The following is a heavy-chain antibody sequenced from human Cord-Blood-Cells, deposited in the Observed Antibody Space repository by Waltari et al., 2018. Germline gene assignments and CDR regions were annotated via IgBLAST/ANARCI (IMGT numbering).Heavy chain of an antibody. J-gene: IGHJ3*02. CDR1: GGSISSSSYY. Sequence: QLQLQESGPGLVKPSETLSLTCTVSGGSISSSSYYWGRIRQPPGQGLEWIGSIYYSGSTYYNPSLKSRVTISVDTSKNQFSLKLSSVTAADTAVYYCARGLLLWFGELSRMDAFDIWGQGTMVTVSS. D-gene: IGHD3-10*01. CDR2: IYYSGST. CDR3: ARGLLLWFGELSRMDAFDI. V-gene: IGHV4-39*01.